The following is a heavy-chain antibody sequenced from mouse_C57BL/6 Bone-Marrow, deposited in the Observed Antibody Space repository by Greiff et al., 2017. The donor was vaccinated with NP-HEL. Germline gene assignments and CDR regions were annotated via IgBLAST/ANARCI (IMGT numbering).Heavy chain of an antibody. V-gene: IGHV1-81*01. CDR1: GYTFTSYG. J-gene: IGHJ4*01. CDR3: AYTYYYAMDY. CDR2: IYPRSGNT. Sequence: HLQQSGAELARPGASVKLSCKASGYTFTSYGISWVKQRTGQGLEWIGEIYPRSGNTYYNEKFKGKATLTADKSSSTAYMELRSLTSEDSAVYFCAYTYYYAMDYWGQEPQSPSPQ.